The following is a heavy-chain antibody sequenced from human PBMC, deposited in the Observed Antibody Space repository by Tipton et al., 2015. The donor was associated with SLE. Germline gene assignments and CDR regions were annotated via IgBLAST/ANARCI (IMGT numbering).Heavy chain of an antibody. CDR1: GFTFSSYD. J-gene: IGHJ4*02. V-gene: IGHV3-30*03. Sequence: SLRLSCEASGFTFSSYDMSWVRQAPGKGPEWVGVAPPDGGDEWYADSVKGRFIISRDDSKNTVYLQMNSLRPDDTAAYHCTRSKGVGYFDYWGQGTLVTVSS. CDR2: APPDGGDE. CDR3: TRSKGVGYFDY. D-gene: IGHD3-3*01.